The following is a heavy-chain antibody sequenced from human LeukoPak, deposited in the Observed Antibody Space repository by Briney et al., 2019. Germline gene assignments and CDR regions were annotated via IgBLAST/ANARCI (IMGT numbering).Heavy chain of an antibody. J-gene: IGHJ4*02. CDR3: AKVGIGYYYPFDY. CDR2: ISHDGNDK. D-gene: IGHD3-22*01. V-gene: IGHV3-30*18. CDR1: GFSFSSNV. Sequence: GGSLRLSCAASGFSFSSNVMHWVRQAPGKGLEWVAQISHDGNDKYYADSVKSRFTISRDNSKNTLVLQLDSLRAEDTAVHFCAKVGIGYYYPFDYWGQGTLVTVSS.